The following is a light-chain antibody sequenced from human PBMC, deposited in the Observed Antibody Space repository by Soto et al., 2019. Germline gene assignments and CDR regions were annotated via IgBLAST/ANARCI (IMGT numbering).Light chain of an antibody. Sequence: QSVLTQPASVSGSPGQSITISCTGTSSGVGGYNYVSWYQHHPGKAPKLMIYEVSNRPSGVSNRFSGSKSGNTASLTISGLQAEDEAAYYCSSYTSSSTHYDFGTGTNLTVL. J-gene: IGLJ1*01. CDR3: SSYTSSSTHYD. V-gene: IGLV2-14*01. CDR2: EVS. CDR1: SSGVGGYNY.